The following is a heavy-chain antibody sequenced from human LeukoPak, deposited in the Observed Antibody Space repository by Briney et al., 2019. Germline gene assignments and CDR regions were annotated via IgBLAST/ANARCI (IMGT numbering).Heavy chain of an antibody. D-gene: IGHD5-12*01. V-gene: IGHV3-9*01. Sequence: GGSLRLSCAASGFTFDDYAMHWVRQAPGKGLEWVSGISWNSGSIGYADSVKGRFTISRDNAKNSLYLQMNSLRAEDTALYYCARKRTVATPFDYWGQGTLVTVSS. J-gene: IGHJ4*02. CDR1: GFTFDDYA. CDR3: ARKRTVATPFDY. CDR2: ISWNSGSI.